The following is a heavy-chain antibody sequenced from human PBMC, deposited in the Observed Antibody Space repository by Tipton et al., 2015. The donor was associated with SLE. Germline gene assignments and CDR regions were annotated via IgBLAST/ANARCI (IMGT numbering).Heavy chain of an antibody. CDR2: IYYSGTT. CDR1: GGSFSSYY. V-gene: IGHV4-59*01. Sequence: TLSLTCAVYGGSFSSYYWNWIRQPPGKGLEWIGYIYYSGTTNYNPSLKSRVTISVDTSKNQFSLRLSSVTAADTAVYYCARGAYYDFWSGSLFDFWGQGILVTVSS. J-gene: IGHJ4*02. CDR3: ARGAYYDFWSGSLFDF. D-gene: IGHD3-3*01.